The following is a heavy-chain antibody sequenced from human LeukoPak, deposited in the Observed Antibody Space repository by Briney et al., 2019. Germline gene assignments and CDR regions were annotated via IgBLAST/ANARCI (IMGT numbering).Heavy chain of an antibody. D-gene: IGHD3-10*01. J-gene: IGHJ4*02. V-gene: IGHV3-23*01. CDR1: GFTFSDYT. CDR3: AKRFEATGDY. CDR2: ISGSGGST. Sequence: GGSLRLSCAASGFTFSDYTMNWVRQAPGKGLEWVSAISGSGGSTYYADSVKGRFTISRDNSKNTLYLQMNSLRAEDTAVYYCAKRFEATGDYWGQGTLVTVSS.